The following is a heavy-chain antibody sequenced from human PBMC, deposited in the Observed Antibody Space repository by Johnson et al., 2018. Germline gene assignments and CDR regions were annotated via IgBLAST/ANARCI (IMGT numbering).Heavy chain of an antibody. Sequence: QVQLVQSGGGVVQPGGSLRLSCSASGFSFSNHVMHWVRQAPGKGLEWVAVTSNDEGIKYYEDSVKGRFIISRDNSKGTLYLQINSLRAEDTAVYYCATGAISGVIYREFFKHGGQGTLVTVSS. J-gene: IGHJ1*01. CDR2: TSNDEGIK. CDR1: GFSFSNHV. CDR3: ATGAISGVIYREFFKH. D-gene: IGHD3-10*01. V-gene: IGHV3-30*03.